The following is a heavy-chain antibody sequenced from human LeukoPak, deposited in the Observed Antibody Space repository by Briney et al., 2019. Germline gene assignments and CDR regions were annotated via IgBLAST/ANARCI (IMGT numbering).Heavy chain of an antibody. CDR2: IYHSGRT. CDR1: GYSISSGYY. J-gene: IGHJ4*02. Sequence: SETLSLTCTVSGYSISSGYYWGWIRQPPGKGLEWIGSIYHSGRTFYNPSLKSRVTISVDTSKNQFSLKLSSVTAADTAVYYCARHRDIVVVVAAALDYWGQGTLVTVSS. CDR3: ARHRDIVVVVAAALDY. D-gene: IGHD2-15*01. V-gene: IGHV4-38-2*02.